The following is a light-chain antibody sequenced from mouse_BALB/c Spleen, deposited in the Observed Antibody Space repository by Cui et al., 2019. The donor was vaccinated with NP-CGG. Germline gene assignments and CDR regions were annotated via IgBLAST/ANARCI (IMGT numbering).Light chain of an antibody. J-gene: IGLJ1*01. V-gene: IGLV1*01. CDR1: TGAVTTSNY. CDR3: ALWYSNHWV. CDR2: GTN. Sequence: QAVVTQESALTTSPGETVTLTCRLSTGAVTTSNYANWVQEKPDHLFTGLIGGTNNRAPGVPARFSGSLIGDKAALIITGAQTEDEAIYFCALWYSNHWVFGGGTKLTVL.